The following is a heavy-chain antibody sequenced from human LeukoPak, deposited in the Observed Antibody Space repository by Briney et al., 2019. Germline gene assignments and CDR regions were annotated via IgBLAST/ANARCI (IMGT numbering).Heavy chain of an antibody. CDR1: GDIVSSISAT. CDR2: TYYRSKWYK. Sequence: SQTLSLTCAISGDIVSSISATWNWIRQSPSRGLEWLGRTYYRSKWYKYYAVSVKGRITINPDTSKNQYSLQLNSVTPEDTAVYYCARGPSYFQHWGQGTLVTVSS. J-gene: IGHJ1*01. CDR3: ARGPSYFQH. V-gene: IGHV6-1*01.